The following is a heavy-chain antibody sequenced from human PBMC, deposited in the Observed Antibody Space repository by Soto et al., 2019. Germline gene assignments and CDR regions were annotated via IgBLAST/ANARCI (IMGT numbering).Heavy chain of an antibody. CDR1: GFTFSSYA. V-gene: IGHV3-23*01. J-gene: IGHJ3*02. CDR3: AKMHITMVRGVRSLAAFDI. D-gene: IGHD3-10*01. Sequence: PGGSLRLSCAASGFTFSSYAMSWVRQAPGKGLEWVSAISGSGGSTYYADSVKGRFTISRDNSKNTLYLQMSSLRAEDTAVYYCAKMHITMVRGVRSLAAFDIWGQGTLVTV. CDR2: ISGSGGST.